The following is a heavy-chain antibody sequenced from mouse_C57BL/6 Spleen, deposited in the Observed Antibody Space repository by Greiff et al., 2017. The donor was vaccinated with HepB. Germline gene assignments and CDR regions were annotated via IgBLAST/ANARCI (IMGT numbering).Heavy chain of an antibody. CDR2: IDPETGGT. V-gene: IGHV1-15*01. Sequence: QVQLQQSGAELVKPGASVTLSCKASGYTFTDYEMHWVKQTPVHGLEWIGAIDPETGGTAYNQKFTGKAILTADKSSSTAYMELRSLTAEDSAVYYCTREIITTVSYAMDYWGQGTPVTVSA. CDR3: TREIITTVSYAMDY. D-gene: IGHD1-1*01. CDR1: GYTFTDYE. J-gene: IGHJ4*01.